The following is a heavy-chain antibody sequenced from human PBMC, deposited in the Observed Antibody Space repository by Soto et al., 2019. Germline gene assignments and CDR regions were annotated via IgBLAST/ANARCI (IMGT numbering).Heavy chain of an antibody. Sequence: ASVKVSCKASGYTFTSYGISWVRQAPGQGLEWMGWISAYNGNTNYAQKLQGRVTMTTDTSTSTAYMGLRSLRSDDTAVYYCARDVGAYYYDSSGYYPDAFDIWGQGTTVPVSS. V-gene: IGHV1-18*01. D-gene: IGHD3-22*01. CDR1: GYTFTSYG. CDR2: ISAYNGNT. J-gene: IGHJ3*02. CDR3: ARDVGAYYYDSSGYYPDAFDI.